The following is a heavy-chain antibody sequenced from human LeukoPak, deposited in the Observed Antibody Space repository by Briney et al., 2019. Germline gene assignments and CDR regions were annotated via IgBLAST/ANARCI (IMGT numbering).Heavy chain of an antibody. J-gene: IGHJ4*02. D-gene: IGHD5-24*01. CDR1: GYTFTSYG. CDR2: ISAYNGNT. Sequence: ASVKVSCKASGYTFTSYGISWVRQAPGQGLEWMGWISAYNGNTNYAQKLQGRVTMTTDTSTSTAYVELRSLRSDDTAVYYCARVLGDGYNYVYWGQGTLVTVSS. V-gene: IGHV1-18*01. CDR3: ARVLGDGYNYVY.